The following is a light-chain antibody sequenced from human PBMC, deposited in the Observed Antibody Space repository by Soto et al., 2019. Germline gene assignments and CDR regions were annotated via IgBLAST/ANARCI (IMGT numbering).Light chain of an antibody. Sequence: DIQMTQSPSSLSASVGARVTITCRASQSISNNLNWYQQKPGKAPRLLIYAASSLQSRVPSRFSGSGSGTDFTLVINSLQPEDFTTYYCQQSYRTPLTFGGGTKVEIK. CDR2: AAS. CDR3: QQSYRTPLT. CDR1: QSISNN. J-gene: IGKJ4*01. V-gene: IGKV1-39*01.